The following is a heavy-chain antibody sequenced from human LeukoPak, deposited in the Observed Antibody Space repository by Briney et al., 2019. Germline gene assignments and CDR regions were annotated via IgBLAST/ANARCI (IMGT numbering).Heavy chain of an antibody. J-gene: IGHJ5*02. Sequence: VASVKVSCKASGYTFTSYGISWVRQAPGQGLEWMGWISAYNGNTNYAQKLQGRVTMTTDTSTSTAYMELRSLRSDDTAVYYCARDPDIVVVPAAIAGWFDPWGQGTLVTVSS. D-gene: IGHD2-2*02. V-gene: IGHV1-18*01. CDR1: GYTFTSYG. CDR3: ARDPDIVVVPAAIAGWFDP. CDR2: ISAYNGNT.